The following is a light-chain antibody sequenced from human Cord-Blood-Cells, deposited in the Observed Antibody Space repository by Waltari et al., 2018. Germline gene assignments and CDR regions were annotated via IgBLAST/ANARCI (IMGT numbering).Light chain of an antibody. Sequence: DSHMIHAPSSLSASVGDRVTITCRTSQCISSYLNWYQQKPGKAPKLLIYAASSLQSGVPSRFSGSGSGTDFTLTISSLQPEDFAAYYCQQSYSTPCTFGQGTKLEIK. V-gene: IGKV1-39*01. CDR2: AAS. CDR3: QQSYSTPCT. CDR1: QCISSY. J-gene: IGKJ2*02.